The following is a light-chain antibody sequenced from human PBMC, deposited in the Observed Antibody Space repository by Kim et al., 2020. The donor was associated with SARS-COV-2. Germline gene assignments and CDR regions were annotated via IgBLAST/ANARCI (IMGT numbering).Light chain of an antibody. CDR1: QGINSD. Sequence: ALQLTQSPSSLSASIGDRVTFTCRASQGINSDLAWYQQKPGIPPKLLIYHVSSLERGVPSRFSGIGSGTDFTLTISSLQPEDFATYYCQQFNTYPYIFGQGTKLEI. V-gene: IGKV1-13*02. J-gene: IGKJ2*01. CDR3: QQFNTYPYI. CDR2: HVS.